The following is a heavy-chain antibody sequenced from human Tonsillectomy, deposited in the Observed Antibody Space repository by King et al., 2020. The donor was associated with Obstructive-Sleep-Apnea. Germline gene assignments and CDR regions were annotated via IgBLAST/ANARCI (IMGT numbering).Heavy chain of an antibody. J-gene: IGHJ4*02. CDR2: IYFNGNT. CDR3: AREFRFYGPGSLDY. Sequence: QLQESGPGLVKPSQTLSLTCTVSGASISSGDYYWNWIRQPPGKGLEWIGYIYFNGNTYYSSSLKSRVTISVDTSKNQFSLKLRSVTAADTAVYYCAREFRFYGPGSLDYWGQGTLVTVSS. D-gene: IGHD4-17*01. CDR1: GASISSGDYY. V-gene: IGHV4-30-4*08.